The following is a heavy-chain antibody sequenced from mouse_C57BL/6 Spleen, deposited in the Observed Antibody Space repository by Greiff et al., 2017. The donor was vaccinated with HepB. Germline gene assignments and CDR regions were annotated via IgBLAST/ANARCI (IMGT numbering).Heavy chain of an antibody. V-gene: IGHV14-4*01. CDR1: GFNIKDDY. D-gene: IGHD2-1*01. CDR2: IDPENGDT. CDR3: ITRGGNYVWFAY. Sequence: EVQLQQSGAELVRPGASVKLSCTASGFNIKDDYMHWVKQRPEQGLEWIGWIDPENGDTEYASKFQGKATITADTSSNTAYLQLSSLTSEDTAVYYCITRGGNYVWFAYWGQGTLVTVSA. J-gene: IGHJ3*01.